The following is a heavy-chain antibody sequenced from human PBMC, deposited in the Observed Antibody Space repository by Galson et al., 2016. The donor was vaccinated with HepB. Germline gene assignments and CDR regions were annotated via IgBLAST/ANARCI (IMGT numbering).Heavy chain of an antibody. J-gene: IGHJ4*02. CDR2: ISWNSGSI. V-gene: IGHV3-9*01. CDR3: AKDTSGGDFDY. CDR1: GFTFDDYA. D-gene: IGHD2-15*01. Sequence: SLRLSCAASGFTFDDYAMHWVRQAPGKGLECVSGISWNSGSIGYADSVKGRFTISRDNAKNSLYLQMNSLRAEDTALYYCAKDTSGGDFDYWGQGTLVTVSS.